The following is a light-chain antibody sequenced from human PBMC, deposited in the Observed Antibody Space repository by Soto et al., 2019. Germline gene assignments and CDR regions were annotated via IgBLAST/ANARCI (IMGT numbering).Light chain of an antibody. CDR3: QHYRTS. J-gene: IGKJ4*01. Sequence: EIVSTQSPGTLSLSPGERATLSCRASQSVSSSYLAWYQQKPGQAPRQLIYSASSRATGIPDRFSGSGSGTDFTLTITRLEPECFAVYYCQHYRTSFGGGTRVEIK. CDR1: QSVSSSY. V-gene: IGKV3-20*01. CDR2: SAS.